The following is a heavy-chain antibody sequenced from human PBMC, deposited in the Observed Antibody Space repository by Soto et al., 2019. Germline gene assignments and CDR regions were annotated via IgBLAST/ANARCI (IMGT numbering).Heavy chain of an antibody. Sequence: QVQLQESGPGLVKPSQTLSLTCSVSGGSISSGGYYWSWIRQHPEKGLEWIGYIYYSGSTNYNPSLKSRVIISVDTSSNRFSLDLRSVTAADTAIYYCARHSASWQWFDYWGHGTLVTVSS. CDR3: ARHSASWQWFDY. CDR1: GGSISSGGYY. D-gene: IGHD1-26*01. CDR2: IYYSGST. V-gene: IGHV4-31*03. J-gene: IGHJ5*01.